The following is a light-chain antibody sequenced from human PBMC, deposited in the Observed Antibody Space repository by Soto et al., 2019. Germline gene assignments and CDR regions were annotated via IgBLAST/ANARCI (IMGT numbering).Light chain of an antibody. CDR2: YDD. CDR1: SSNIGNNA. J-gene: IGLJ1*01. Sequence: QSVLTQPPSVSGAPRQRVTISCSGSSSNIGNNAVNWYQQLPGKAPKLLIYYDDLLPSWVSDRFSGSKSGTSASLAISGLQSEDEADYYCAAWDDSLNRHVFGTGTKATVL. CDR3: AAWDDSLNRHV. V-gene: IGLV1-36*01.